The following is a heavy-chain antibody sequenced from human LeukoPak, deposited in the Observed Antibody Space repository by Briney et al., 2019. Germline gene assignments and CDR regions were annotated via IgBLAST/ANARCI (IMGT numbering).Heavy chain of an antibody. CDR2: IYGGGGA. J-gene: IGHJ4*02. CDR1: GFTVSSKY. V-gene: IGHV3-66*01. D-gene: IGHD5-18*01. Sequence: GGSLRLSCAASGFTVSSKYMSWVRQAPGKGLEWVSVIYGGGGAYYAGSVKGRFTISRDNSKNTLYLQMNSLRAEDTAVYYCARDGEYSYGYGFDYWGQGTLVTVSS. CDR3: ARDGEYSYGYGFDY.